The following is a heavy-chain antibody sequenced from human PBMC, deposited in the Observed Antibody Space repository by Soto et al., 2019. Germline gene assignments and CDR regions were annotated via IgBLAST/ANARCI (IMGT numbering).Heavy chain of an antibody. CDR2: IYYIGDT. Sequence: QVRLQESGPGLVKPSQTLSLTCTVSGGSIYTGDYYWSWIRQPPGKGLEWIGSIYYIGDTEYNPSLKSRLTMSVDTSKNQFSLRLTSVTAADTAVYYCARDPPVETEYFTGMDVWGQGTTVTVSS. V-gene: IGHV4-30-4*01. J-gene: IGHJ6*02. CDR1: GGSIYTGDYY. CDR3: ARDPPVETEYFTGMDV.